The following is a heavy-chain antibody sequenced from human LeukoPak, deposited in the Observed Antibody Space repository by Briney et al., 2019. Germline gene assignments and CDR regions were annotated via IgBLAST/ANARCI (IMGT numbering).Heavy chain of an antibody. Sequence: PSETLSLTCTVSGGSISSSSYYWGWIRQPPGEGLEWIGSIYYSGSTYYNPSLKSRVTISVDTSKNQFSLKLSSVTAADTAVYYCARQGGYDYVWGRGLDYWGQGTLVTVSS. CDR3: ARQGGYDYVWGRGLDY. J-gene: IGHJ4*02. D-gene: IGHD3-16*01. CDR1: GGSISSSSYY. V-gene: IGHV4-39*01. CDR2: IYYSGST.